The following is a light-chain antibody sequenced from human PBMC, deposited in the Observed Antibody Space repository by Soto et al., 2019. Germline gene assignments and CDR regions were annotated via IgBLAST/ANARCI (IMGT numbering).Light chain of an antibody. Sequence: EIVLTQSPGTMSLSPGERATLSCRASQSVSNSYLAWYQQKPRQAPRLLIYGASSRPTGIPDRFSGSGSGTDFSLTIDSLEPADFAVYCCQKYGSSTLTFGGGTKVEIK. J-gene: IGKJ4*01. V-gene: IGKV3-20*01. CDR1: QSVSNSY. CDR2: GAS. CDR3: QKYGSSTLT.